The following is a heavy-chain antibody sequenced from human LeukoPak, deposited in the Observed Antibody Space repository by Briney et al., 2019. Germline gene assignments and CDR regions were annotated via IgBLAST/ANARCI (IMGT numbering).Heavy chain of an antibody. J-gene: IGHJ6*03. Sequence: SETLSLTCTVSGGSISSYYWSWIRQPPGKGLEWIGRIYTSGSTNYNPSLKSRVTMSVDTSKNQFSLKLSSVTAADTAVYYCARDRGVRGVIRPQHYYYYMDVWGKGTTVTISS. CDR3: ARDRGVRGVIRPQHYYYYMDV. V-gene: IGHV4-4*07. CDR2: IYTSGST. CDR1: GGSISSYY. D-gene: IGHD3-10*01.